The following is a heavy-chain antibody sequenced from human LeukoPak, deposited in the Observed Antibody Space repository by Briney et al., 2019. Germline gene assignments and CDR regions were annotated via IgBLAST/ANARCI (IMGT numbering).Heavy chain of an antibody. Sequence: PSETLSLTCTVSGGTISRYYWSWIRQPPGKGLEWIGYIYYSGSTNSNPSLKSRVTISVDTSKNQFSLKLTSVTAADTAVYYCARRDGGAAFDIWGQGTMVTVSS. V-gene: IGHV4-59*08. CDR2: IYYSGST. D-gene: IGHD4-23*01. CDR1: GGTISRYY. J-gene: IGHJ3*02. CDR3: ARRDGGAAFDI.